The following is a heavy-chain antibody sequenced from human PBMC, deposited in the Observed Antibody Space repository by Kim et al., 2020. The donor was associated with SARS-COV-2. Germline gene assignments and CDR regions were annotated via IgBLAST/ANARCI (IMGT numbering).Heavy chain of an antibody. D-gene: IGHD6-19*01. Sequence: GGSLRLSCAASGFTFSSPWMHWVRQAPGKGLVWVSRINSDGTTTSYADSVKGRFTISRDNAKNTLYLQMNSLRAEDTAVYYCARRQFSSVWYYVDYWGQGTLVTVSS. CDR2: INSDGTTT. CDR3: ARRQFSSVWYYVDY. J-gene: IGHJ4*02. V-gene: IGHV3-74*01. CDR1: GFTFSSPW.